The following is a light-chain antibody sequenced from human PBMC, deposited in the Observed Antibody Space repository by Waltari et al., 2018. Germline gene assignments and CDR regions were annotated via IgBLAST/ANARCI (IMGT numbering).Light chain of an antibody. J-gene: IGKJ4*01. V-gene: IGKV4-1*01. CDR1: QRIFYSSTNKNY. CDR3: QQFYSTPLT. CDR2: WAS. Sequence: DIVMTQSPDSLAVSLCERATINCKPSQRIFYSSTNKNYLAWYQQKPGQPPKLLIYWASTRESGVPDRFSGTGSGTDFTLTISSLQAGDVAVYYCQQFYSTPLTFGGGTKVEIK.